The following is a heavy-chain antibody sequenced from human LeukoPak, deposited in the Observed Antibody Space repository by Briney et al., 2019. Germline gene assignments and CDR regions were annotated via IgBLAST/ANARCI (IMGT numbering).Heavy chain of an antibody. CDR2: ISGSGINT. CDR1: GFTFGNYA. CDR3: AKDVHGHHRPIDS. J-gene: IGHJ4*02. Sequence: GGSLRLSCAASGFTFGNYAMNWVRQAPGQGLGWVSTISGSGINTYYADSVRGRFTISRDNSKNTLYLQMNSLRADDTAVYYCAKDVHGHHRPIDSWGQGTLVTVSS. D-gene: IGHD2-8*01. V-gene: IGHV3-23*01.